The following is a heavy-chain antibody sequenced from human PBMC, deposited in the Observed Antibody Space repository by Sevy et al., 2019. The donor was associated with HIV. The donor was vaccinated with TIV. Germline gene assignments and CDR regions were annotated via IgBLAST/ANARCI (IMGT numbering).Heavy chain of an antibody. Sequence: GASLRLSCAASGFAFSTHAMHWVRQAPGKGLEWVAVISYEGTETFYAASVEGRFTISRDNSKNMLSLQINSLRPEDTAVYYCARDGGNSVKWYPLYWGHGTLVTVSS. V-gene: IGHV3-30-3*01. CDR1: GFAFSTHA. D-gene: IGHD2-2*01. J-gene: IGHJ4*01. CDR2: ISYEGTET. CDR3: ARDGGNSVKWYPLY.